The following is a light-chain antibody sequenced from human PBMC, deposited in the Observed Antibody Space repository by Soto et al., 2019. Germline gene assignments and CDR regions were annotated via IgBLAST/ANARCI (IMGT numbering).Light chain of an antibody. J-gene: IGKJ4*01. V-gene: IGKV1-27*01. CDR3: QKYNSAPPLT. CDR1: QGISNY. Sequence: DIQMTQSPSSLSASVGDRVNITCRASQGISNYLAWYQQKPGKVPTLLIYAASTLQSGVPSRFSGSGSGTDFIITISSLQPDDVATYYCQKYNSAPPLTFGGGTKVEIK. CDR2: AAS.